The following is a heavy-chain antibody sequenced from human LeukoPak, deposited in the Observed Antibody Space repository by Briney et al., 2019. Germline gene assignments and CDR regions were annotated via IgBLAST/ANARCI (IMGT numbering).Heavy chain of an antibody. CDR1: GFTFSSYW. Sequence: PGGSLRLSCVASGFTFSSYWMHWVRQDPRKGLVWVSRINGDGRNINYADSVRGRFTISRDNAKNSLYLQMNSLRAEDTAVYYCARVPIAVAGPWFDPWGQGTLVTVSS. CDR2: INGDGRNI. V-gene: IGHV3-74*01. D-gene: IGHD6-19*01. CDR3: ARVPIAVAGPWFDP. J-gene: IGHJ5*02.